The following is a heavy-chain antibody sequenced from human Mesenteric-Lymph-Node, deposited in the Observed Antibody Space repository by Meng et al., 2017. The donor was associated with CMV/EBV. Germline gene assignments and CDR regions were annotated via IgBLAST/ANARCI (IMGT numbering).Heavy chain of an antibody. CDR1: GYPFTTFY. V-gene: IGHV1-2*02. J-gene: IGHJ4*02. CDR2: INPNRGGT. Sequence: ASVKVSCKTSGYPFTTFYVHWVRQAPGQGLEWMGWINPNRGGTRYAQKFQDRVTMTSDTSITTAYMELTSLRPDDTATYFCARVGGGDDMVTDWGQGTPVTVSS. CDR3: ARVGGGDDMVTD. D-gene: IGHD2-21*02.